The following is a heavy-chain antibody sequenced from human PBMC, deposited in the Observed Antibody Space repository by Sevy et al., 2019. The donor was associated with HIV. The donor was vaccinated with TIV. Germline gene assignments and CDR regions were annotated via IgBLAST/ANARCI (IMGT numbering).Heavy chain of an antibody. CDR3: ARDRVGATTDWFDP. V-gene: IGHV4-59*01. Sequence: SETLSLTCTVSGDSISSYYWSWIRQPPGKGLEWIGYIYYSGTTKYNPSLKSRVTISVDTSKNQFSLKLKSVIAADTALYYCARDRVGATTDWFDPWGQGTLVTVSS. CDR2: IYYSGTT. CDR1: GDSISSYY. D-gene: IGHD1-26*01. J-gene: IGHJ5*02.